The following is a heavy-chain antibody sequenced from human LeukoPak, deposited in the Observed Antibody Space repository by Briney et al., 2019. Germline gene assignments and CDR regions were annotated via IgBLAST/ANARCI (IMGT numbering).Heavy chain of an antibody. CDR1: GFAFNTYW. CDR2: IKQDGSQI. Sequence: GGSLRLSCVASGFAFNTYWMSWVRQPPGKGLEWVGNIKQDGSQINYVDSVKGRFTISRDNAKNSLFLQLNSLRAEDTAVYYCTRDDYADSATDAFDVWGQGTLVTVSS. V-gene: IGHV3-7*01. D-gene: IGHD4-17*01. J-gene: IGHJ3*01. CDR3: TRDDYADSATDAFDV.